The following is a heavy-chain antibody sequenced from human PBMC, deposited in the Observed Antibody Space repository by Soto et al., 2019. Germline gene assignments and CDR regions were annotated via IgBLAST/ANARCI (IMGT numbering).Heavy chain of an antibody. CDR2: FDPEDGET. Sequence: ASVKVSCKVSGYTLTELSMHWVRQAPGKGLEWMGGFDPEDGETNYAQKFKDRVTMTKNTSTGTAYMELRSLRSDDTAVYYRARDYHIAVAGTPNWFDPWGQGTLVTVSS. CDR3: ARDYHIAVAGTPNWFDP. J-gene: IGHJ5*02. D-gene: IGHD6-19*01. CDR1: GYTLTELS. V-gene: IGHV1-24*01.